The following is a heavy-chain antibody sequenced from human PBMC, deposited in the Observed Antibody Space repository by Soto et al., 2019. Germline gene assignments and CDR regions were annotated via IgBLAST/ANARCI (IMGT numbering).Heavy chain of an antibody. CDR3: ARPNYGDYQLDY. CDR1: GGTFSSYA. V-gene: IGHV1-69*01. D-gene: IGHD4-17*01. J-gene: IGHJ4*02. Sequence: QVQLVQSGAEVKKPGSSVKVSCKASGGTFSSYAISWVRQAPGQGLEWMGGIIPIFGTATYAQKFQGRVTITADESMSTAYMELSSLRAEDTAVYYCARPNYGDYQLDYWGQGTLVTVSS. CDR2: IIPIFGTA.